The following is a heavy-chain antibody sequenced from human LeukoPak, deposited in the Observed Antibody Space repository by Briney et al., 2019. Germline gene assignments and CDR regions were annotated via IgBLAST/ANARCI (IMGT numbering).Heavy chain of an antibody. J-gene: IGHJ3*02. CDR1: GFTFSSYA. Sequence: PGGSLRLSCAASGFTFSSYAMSWVRQAPGKGLEWVSSISSSSSYIYYADSMKGRFTISRDNAKKSLYLQMNSLRAEDTAVYYCARGDPDISFGVAGEAFDIWGQGTTVTVSS. CDR2: ISSSSSYI. V-gene: IGHV3-21*01. D-gene: IGHD3-3*01. CDR3: ARGDPDISFGVAGEAFDI.